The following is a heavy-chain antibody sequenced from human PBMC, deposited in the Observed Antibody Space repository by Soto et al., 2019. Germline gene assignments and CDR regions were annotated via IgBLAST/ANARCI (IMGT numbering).Heavy chain of an antibody. J-gene: IGHJ4*02. Sequence: QVQLQESGPGLVKPSETLSLTCSVSGDSISSYYWSWIRQSAGKGLEGIGRTYISGDTNYNPSLKSRVTMSVDTSKKQLSLKLSSVTAADTAVYYCAREYTETVDGPTPFYFDYWGQGTPVTVSS. D-gene: IGHD6-19*01. CDR1: GDSISSYY. V-gene: IGHV4-4*07. CDR3: AREYTETVDGPTPFYFDY. CDR2: TYISGDT.